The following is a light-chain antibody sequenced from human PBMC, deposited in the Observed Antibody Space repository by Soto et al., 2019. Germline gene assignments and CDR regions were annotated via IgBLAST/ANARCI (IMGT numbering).Light chain of an antibody. CDR3: ETWDSNTLV. V-gene: IGLV4-60*02. J-gene: IGLJ3*02. CDR1: SGHSSYI. Sequence: QLVLTQSSSASASLGSSVKLTCTLSSGHSSYIIAWHQQQPGKAPRYLMKLEGSGSYNKGSGVPDRFSGSSSGAVRYLTLSNLQFEDEADYFCETWDSNTLVFGGGTKLTVL. CDR2: LEGSGSY.